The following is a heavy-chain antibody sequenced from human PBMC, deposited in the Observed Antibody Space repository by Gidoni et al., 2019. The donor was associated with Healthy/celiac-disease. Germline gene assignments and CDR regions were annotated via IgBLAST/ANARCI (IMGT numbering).Heavy chain of an antibody. D-gene: IGHD6-13*01. CDR3: ARVNIAAAGIYWFDP. J-gene: IGHJ5*02. CDR2: IYYSGST. CDR1: GGSISSGGYY. Sequence: QVQLQESGPGTVKPSQTLSPTCTVSGGSISSGGYYWCWIRQHPGKGLEWIGYIYYSGSTYYHPSLKSRVTISVDTSKNQFSLKLSSVTAADTAVYYCARVNIAAAGIYWFDPWGQGTLVTVSS. V-gene: IGHV4-31*03.